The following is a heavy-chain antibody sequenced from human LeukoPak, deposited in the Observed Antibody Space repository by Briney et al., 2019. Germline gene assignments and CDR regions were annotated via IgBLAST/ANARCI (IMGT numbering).Heavy chain of an antibody. CDR3: ARDGVGIAVAGTGNWFDP. V-gene: IGHV1-2*02. CDR1: GYTFTSYG. Sequence: VASVKVSCKASGYTFTSYGISWVRQAPGQGLEWMGWINPNSGGTNYAQKFQGRVTMTRDTSISTAYMELSRLRSDDTAVYYCARDGVGIAVAGTGNWFDPWGQGTLVTVSS. CDR2: INPNSGGT. J-gene: IGHJ5*02. D-gene: IGHD6-19*01.